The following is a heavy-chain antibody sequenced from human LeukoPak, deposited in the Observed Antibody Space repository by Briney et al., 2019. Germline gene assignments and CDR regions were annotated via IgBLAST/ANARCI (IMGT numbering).Heavy chain of an antibody. CDR1: GFTFTTYW. Sequence: VQPGGSLRLSCAASGFTFTTYWMGWVRQAPGKGLEWVANIQQDGGAEHYADSVKGRFSISRDNAKNSLYLQLYSLRAEDTAVYYCARDAGYYVHDLWGQGTLVTVSS. V-gene: IGHV3-7*01. D-gene: IGHD3-10*02. CDR2: IQQDGGAE. J-gene: IGHJ5*02. CDR3: ARDAGYYVHDL.